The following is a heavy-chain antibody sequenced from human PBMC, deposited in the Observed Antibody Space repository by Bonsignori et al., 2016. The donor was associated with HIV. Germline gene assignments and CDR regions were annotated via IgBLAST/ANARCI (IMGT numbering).Heavy chain of an antibody. V-gene: IGHV4-34*01. CDR2: INHSGST. J-gene: IGHJ4*02. D-gene: IGHD4-17*01. Sequence: RQAPGKGLEWIGEINHSGSTNYNPSLKSRVTISVDTSKNQFSLKLSSVTAADTAVYYCAREGAETTLSGGHDYWGQGTLVTVSS. CDR3: AREGAETTLSGGHDY.